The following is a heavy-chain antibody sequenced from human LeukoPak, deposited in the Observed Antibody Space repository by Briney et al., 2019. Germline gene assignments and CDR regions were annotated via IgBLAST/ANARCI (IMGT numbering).Heavy chain of an antibody. CDR2: IWYDGSNK. D-gene: IGHD1-26*01. Sequence: PGGSLRLSCAASGFTFSSYGMHWVRQAPGKGLEWVAVIWYDGSNKYYADSVKGRFTISRDNSKNTLYLQMNSLRAEDTAVYYCARGRGVGEPYGRNFDYWGQGTLVTVSS. J-gene: IGHJ4*02. V-gene: IGHV3-33*01. CDR1: GFTFSSYG. CDR3: ARGRGVGEPYGRNFDY.